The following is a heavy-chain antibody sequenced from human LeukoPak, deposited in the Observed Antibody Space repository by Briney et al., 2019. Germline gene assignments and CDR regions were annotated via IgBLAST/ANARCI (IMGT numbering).Heavy chain of an antibody. CDR1: GGSISSGGYY. J-gene: IGHJ4*02. D-gene: IGHD6-19*01. CDR2: IYYSGST. V-gene: IGHV4-61*08. Sequence: MASETLSLTCTVSGGSISSGGYYWSWIRQHPGKGLEWIGYIYYSGSTNYNPSLKSRVTISVDTSKNQFSLKLSSVTAADTAVYYCARHPTSYSSGWNYFDYWGQGTLVTVSS. CDR3: ARHPTSYSSGWNYFDY.